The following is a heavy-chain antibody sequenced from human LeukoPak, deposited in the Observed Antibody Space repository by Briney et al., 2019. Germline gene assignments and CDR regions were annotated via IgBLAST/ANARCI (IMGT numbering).Heavy chain of an antibody. V-gene: IGHV4-59*01. CDR3: ARRVVVVTANDKSDAFDM. CDR1: GDSISPYY. J-gene: IGHJ3*02. D-gene: IGHD2-15*01. Sequence: SETLSLTCTVSGDSISPYYWSWIRQPPGGGLEWIGYVFYTGSTNYNPSLKSQVTISVDTSRNQFSLKLTSVAAADTAVYYCARRVVVVTANDKSDAFDMWGQGTVVTVSS. CDR2: VFYTGST.